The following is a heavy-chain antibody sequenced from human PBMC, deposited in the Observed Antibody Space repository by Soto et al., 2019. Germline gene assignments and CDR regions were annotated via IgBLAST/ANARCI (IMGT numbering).Heavy chain of an antibody. J-gene: IGHJ4*02. Sequence: QVQLQQWGAGLLKPSETLSLTCAVYGGSFSGYYWSWIRQPPGKGLEWIGEINQSGSTNYNPSLKSRVTISVDTSKNQFSLKLSAVTAADTGVYYCASTYSSSWSPFDYWGQGTQVTVSS. CDR1: GGSFSGYY. CDR2: INQSGST. D-gene: IGHD6-13*01. V-gene: IGHV4-34*01. CDR3: ASTYSSSWSPFDY.